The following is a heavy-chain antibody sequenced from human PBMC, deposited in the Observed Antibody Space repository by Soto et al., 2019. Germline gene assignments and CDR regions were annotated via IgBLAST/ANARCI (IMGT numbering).Heavy chain of an antibody. D-gene: IGHD2-2*01. CDR1: GYTFTTYY. V-gene: IGHV1-46*01. CDR3: ARDSCSSTSCFNYYYYGMDV. J-gene: IGHJ6*02. Sequence: GASVKVSCKASGYTFTTYYIHWVRQAPGQGLEWMGIINPSGGSTSYAQKLQGRVTMTTDTSTSTAYMELRSLRSDDTAVYYCARDSCSSTSCFNYYYYGMDVWGQGTTVTVSS. CDR2: INPSGGST.